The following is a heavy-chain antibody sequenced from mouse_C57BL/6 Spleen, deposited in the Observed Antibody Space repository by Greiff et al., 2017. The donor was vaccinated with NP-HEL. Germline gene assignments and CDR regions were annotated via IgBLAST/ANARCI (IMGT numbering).Heavy chain of an antibody. V-gene: IGHV1-18*01. CDR2: INPNNGGT. D-gene: IGHD2-5*01. CDR3: ARSDYSNYERTWFAY. CDR1: GYTFTDYN. Sequence: EVQLQQSGPELVKPGASVKIPCKASGYTFTDYNMDWVKQSHGKSLEWIGDINPNNGGTIYNQKFKGKATLTVDKSSSTAYMELRSLTSEDTAVYYCARSDYSNYERTWFAYWGQGTLVTVSA. J-gene: IGHJ3*01.